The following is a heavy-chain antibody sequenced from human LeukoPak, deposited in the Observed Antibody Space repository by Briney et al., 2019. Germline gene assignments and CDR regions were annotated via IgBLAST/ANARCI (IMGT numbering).Heavy chain of an antibody. J-gene: IGHJ4*02. V-gene: IGHV1-46*01. CDR2: INPSGGST. D-gene: IGHD5-24*01. CDR3: ARDLATILLDY. Sequence: ASVKVSCKASGYTFTSYAMNWVRQAPGQGLEWMGIINPSGGSTSYAQKFQGRVTMTRDMSTSTVYMELSSLRSEDTAVYYCARDLATILLDYWGQGTLVTVSS. CDR1: GYTFTSYA.